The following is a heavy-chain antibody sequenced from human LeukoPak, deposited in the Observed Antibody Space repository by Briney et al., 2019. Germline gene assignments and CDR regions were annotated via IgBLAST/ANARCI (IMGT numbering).Heavy chain of an antibody. CDR2: ISYDGSNK. CDR3: ARGILGIGFDY. V-gene: IGHV3-30*19. J-gene: IGHJ4*02. Sequence: GGSLRLSCAPSGFTFSSYGMHWVRQAPGKGLEWVAVISYDGSNKYYADSVKGRFTISRDNSKNTLYLQMNSLRAEDTAVYYCARGILGIGFDYWGQGTLVTVSS. CDR1: GFTFSSYG. D-gene: IGHD7-27*01.